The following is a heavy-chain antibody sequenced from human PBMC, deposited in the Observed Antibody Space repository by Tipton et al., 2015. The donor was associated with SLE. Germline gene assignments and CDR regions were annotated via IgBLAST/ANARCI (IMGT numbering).Heavy chain of an antibody. V-gene: IGHV4-59*01. J-gene: IGHJ3*02. Sequence: TLSLSCDVYGGSFSGYYWGWIRQPPGKGLEWIGYIYYSGSTNYNPSLKSRVTISVDTSKNQFSLKLSSVTAADTAVYYCARKVNGQRWLQWGAFDIWCQGTMVTVSS. D-gene: IGHD5-24*01. CDR2: IYYSGST. CDR1: GGSFSGYY. CDR3: ARKVNGQRWLQWGAFDI.